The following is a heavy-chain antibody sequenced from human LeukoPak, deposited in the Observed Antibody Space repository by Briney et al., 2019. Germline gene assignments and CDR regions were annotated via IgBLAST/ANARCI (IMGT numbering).Heavy chain of an antibody. CDR3: ARQEAVAGTLDY. V-gene: IGHV4-39*01. CDR2: IYYSGST. J-gene: IGHJ4*02. Sequence: KSSETLSLTCTVSGGSISSSSYYWGWIRQPPGKGLEWIGSIYYSGSTYYNPSLKSRVTISVDTSKNQFSLKLSSVTAADTAAYYCARQEAVAGTLDYWGQGTLVTVSS. D-gene: IGHD6-19*01. CDR1: GGSISSSSYY.